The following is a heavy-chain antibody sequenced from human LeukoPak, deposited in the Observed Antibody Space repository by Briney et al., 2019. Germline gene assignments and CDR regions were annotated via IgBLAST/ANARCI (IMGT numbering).Heavy chain of an antibody. CDR2: IYYTGST. V-gene: IGHV4-59*08. Sequence: PSETLSLTCTVSGGSISPYFWSWIRQPPGKGLEWIGYIYYTGSTSYNPSLKSRVTISADTSKNQFSLKLRSVTAADTAVYYCARHYPNHRYDSSGYYYVGFDYWGQGTPVTVSS. D-gene: IGHD3-22*01. CDR3: ARHYPNHRYDSSGYYYVGFDY. CDR1: GGSISPYF. J-gene: IGHJ4*02.